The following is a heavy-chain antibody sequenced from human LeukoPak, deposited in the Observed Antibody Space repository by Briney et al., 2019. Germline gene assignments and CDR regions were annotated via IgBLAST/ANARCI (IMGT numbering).Heavy chain of an antibody. V-gene: IGHV3-23*01. CDR1: GFTFSSYA. CDR3: AKELLLWFGELYDY. D-gene: IGHD3-10*01. J-gene: IGHJ4*02. Sequence: GGSLRLSCAATGFTFSSYAMSWVRQAPGKGLGWVSAISGSGGSTYYADSVKGRFTISRDNSKNTLYLQMNSLRAEDTAVYYCAKELLLWFGELYDYWGQGTLVTVSS. CDR2: ISGSGGST.